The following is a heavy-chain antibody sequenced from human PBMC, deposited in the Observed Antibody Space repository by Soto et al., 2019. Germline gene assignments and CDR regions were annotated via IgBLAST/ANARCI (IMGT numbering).Heavy chain of an antibody. D-gene: IGHD6-19*01. CDR2: ISSSGSTI. J-gene: IGHJ6*02. CDR3: ARGSSGWYLSFYYGMDV. V-gene: IGHV3-48*03. CDR1: GFTFSSYE. Sequence: PGGSLRLSCAASGFTFSSYEMNWVRQAPGQGLEWVSYISSSGSTICYADSVKGRFTISRDSAKNSLYLQMNSLRAEDTAVYYCARGSSGWYLSFYYGMDVWGQGTTVTVSS.